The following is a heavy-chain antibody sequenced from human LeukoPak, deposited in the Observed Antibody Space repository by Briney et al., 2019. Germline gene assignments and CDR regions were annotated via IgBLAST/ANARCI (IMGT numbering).Heavy chain of an antibody. Sequence: GGSLRLSCAASGFIFNNEWMDWVRQAPGKGLEWVANIRADGTEKYYVDSVKGRFTISRDNAKNSLYLQLNSLRVEDTAVYYCSRRLDYWGQGTLVTVSS. CDR3: SRRLDY. CDR2: IRADGTEK. J-gene: IGHJ4*02. V-gene: IGHV3-7*03. CDR1: GFIFNNEW.